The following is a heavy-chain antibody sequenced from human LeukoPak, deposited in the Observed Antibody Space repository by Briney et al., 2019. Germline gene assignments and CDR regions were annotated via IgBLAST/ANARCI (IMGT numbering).Heavy chain of an antibody. V-gene: IGHV4-59*08. CDR3: ARHPRPDIAVAIEGFDY. CDR2: IYYSGST. D-gene: IGHD6-19*01. J-gene: IGHJ4*02. Sequence: YWXXIRQPPGKGXEWIGYIYYSGSTNYNPSLKSRVTISVDTSKNQFSLKLSSVTAADTAVYYCARHPRPDIAVAIEGFDYWGQGTLVTVSS. CDR1: Y.